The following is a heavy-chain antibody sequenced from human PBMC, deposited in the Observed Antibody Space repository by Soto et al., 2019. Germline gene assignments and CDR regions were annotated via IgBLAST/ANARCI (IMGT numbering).Heavy chain of an antibody. V-gene: IGHV3-23*01. CDR1: GFTFSSYA. J-gene: IGHJ6*02. D-gene: IGHD1-26*01. CDR3: AKAKSGSYPGRHNYYYGMDV. Sequence: GGSLRLSCAASGFTFSSYAMSWVRQAPGKGLEWVSAISGSGGSTYYADSVKGRFTISRDNSKNTLYLQMNSLRAEDTAVYYCAKAKSGSYPGRHNYYYGMDVWGQGTTVTVSS. CDR2: ISGSGGST.